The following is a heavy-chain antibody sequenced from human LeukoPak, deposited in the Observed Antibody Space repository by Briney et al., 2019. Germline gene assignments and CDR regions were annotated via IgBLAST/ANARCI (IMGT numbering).Heavy chain of an antibody. J-gene: IGHJ4*02. V-gene: IGHV3-48*03. CDR3: ARDYDVSGSYGG. CDR2: ISSSGSTI. Sequence: PGGSLRLSCAASGFTFSSYEMNWVRQAPGKGLEWVSYISSSGSTIYYADSVKGRSTISRDNAKNSLYLQMNSLRAEDTAVYYCARDYDVSGSYGGWGQGTLVTVSS. D-gene: IGHD1-26*01. CDR1: GFTFSSYE.